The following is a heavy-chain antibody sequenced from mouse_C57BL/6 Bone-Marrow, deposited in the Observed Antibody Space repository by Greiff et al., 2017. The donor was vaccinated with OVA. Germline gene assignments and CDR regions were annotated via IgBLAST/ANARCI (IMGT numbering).Heavy chain of an antibody. CDR1: GYTFTSYD. D-gene: IGHD2-10*02. V-gene: IGHV1-85*01. CDR3: ARRTSIPWCAY. Sequence: QVQLKQSGPELVKPGASVKLSCKASGYTFTSYDIHWVKQRPGQGLEWIGWIYPRDGSTKYNEKFKGKATLTVDTSSSTAYMELRSLTSEDSAVYVCARRTSIPWCAYWAKGLWSLSLQ. CDR2: IYPRDGST. J-gene: IGHJ3*01.